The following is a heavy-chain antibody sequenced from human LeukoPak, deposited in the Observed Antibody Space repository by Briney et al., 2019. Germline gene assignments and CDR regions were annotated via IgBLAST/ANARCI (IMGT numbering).Heavy chain of an antibody. D-gene: IGHD4-17*01. J-gene: IGHJ4*02. CDR3: AKGIHGDYGGVDY. CDR1: GFTFSTYA. Sequence: PGGSLRLSCAASGFTFSTYATSWVRQAPGKGLEWVSTISRSGTSTDYADSVKGRFTISRDNSENTLYLQMNSLRAEDTALYYCAKGIHGDYGGVDYWGQGTLVTVSS. CDR2: ISRSGTST. V-gene: IGHV3-23*01.